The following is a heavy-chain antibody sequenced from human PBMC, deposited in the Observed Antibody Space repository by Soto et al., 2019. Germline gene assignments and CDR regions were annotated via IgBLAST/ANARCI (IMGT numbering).Heavy chain of an antibody. Sequence: QIQLEQSGVEVQKPGASVKLSCEASGYTFTSYNIHWVRQAPGQGLVWMGWINTYNGNTNYAQNVQGRLTMTTDTSTNTAYMALRSLSSDDTAVYYCARADGSWKYFAYWGQGNLVTVSS. V-gene: IGHV1-18*04. CDR2: INTYNGNT. D-gene: IGHD6-13*01. J-gene: IGHJ4*02. CDR1: GYTFTSYN. CDR3: ARADGSWKYFAY.